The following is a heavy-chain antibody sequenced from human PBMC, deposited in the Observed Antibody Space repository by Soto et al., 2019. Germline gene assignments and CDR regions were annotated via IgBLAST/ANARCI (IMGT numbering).Heavy chain of an antibody. CDR3: ARDFAYFDS. V-gene: IGHV4-61*01. D-gene: IGHD3-3*01. CDR2: VYHTGRT. J-gene: IGHJ4*02. Sequence: SETLSLTCPVSGGSFKSGSYSWSWIRQPPGKGLEWIGYVYHTGRTSYNPSLKSRVSISMDTSKNQFSLNLDSVTAADTAVYFCARDFAYFDSWGQGTLVTVSS. CDR1: GGSFKSGSYS.